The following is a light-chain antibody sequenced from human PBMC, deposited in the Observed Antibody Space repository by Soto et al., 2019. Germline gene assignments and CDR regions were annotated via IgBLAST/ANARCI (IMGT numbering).Light chain of an antibody. CDR3: QQYDNSPRT. V-gene: IGKV3-20*01. J-gene: IGKJ1*01. CDR1: QSVNSNY. Sequence: EIVLTQSPGTLSLSPGERATLSCRASQSVNSNYLAWYQQKPGQGPRLLMYGTSNRATGIPDRFSGSGSGTDFTLTISRLEPEDFAVYYCQQYDNSPRTLGQGTKVEIK. CDR2: GTS.